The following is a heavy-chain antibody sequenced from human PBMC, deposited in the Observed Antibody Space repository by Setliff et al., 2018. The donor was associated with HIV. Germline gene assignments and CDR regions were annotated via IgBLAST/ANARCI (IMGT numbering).Heavy chain of an antibody. CDR3: ARQGPSRGSGYYPPDDAFDI. CDR2: ISPSSSYI. CDR1: GFTFSSYS. D-gene: IGHD3-22*01. J-gene: IGHJ3*02. Sequence: GESLRISCAASGFTFSSYSMNWVRQAPGKGLEWVSSISPSSSYIHYADSVKGRFTISRDNAKNSLYLQVNSLRAEDTAVYYCARQGPSRGSGYYPPDDAFDIWGQGTMVTVSS. V-gene: IGHV3-21*01.